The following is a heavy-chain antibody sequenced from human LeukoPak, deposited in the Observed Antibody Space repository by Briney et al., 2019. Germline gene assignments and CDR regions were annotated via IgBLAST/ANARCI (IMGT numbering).Heavy chain of an antibody. D-gene: IGHD3-10*01. CDR3: ARDKGTGYGSGSPLYDY. CDR1: GGSISSDDYY. CDR2: IYHSGST. Sequence: SQTLSLTCIVSGGSISSDDYYWSWIRQPPGKGLEWIGYIYHSGSTHYNPSLKSRVTISVDTPKNQFSLKLSSVTAADTAVYYCARDKGTGYGSGSPLYDYWGQGTLVTVSS. V-gene: IGHV4-30-4*01. J-gene: IGHJ4*02.